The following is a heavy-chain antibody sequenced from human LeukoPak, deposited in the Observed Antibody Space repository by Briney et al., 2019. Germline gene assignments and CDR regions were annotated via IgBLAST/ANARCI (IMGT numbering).Heavy chain of an antibody. CDR1: GASISTYY. J-gene: IGHJ5*02. V-gene: IGHV3-21*01. Sequence: PSETLSLTCTVSGASISTYYWSWVRQPPGKGLEWVSSISSSSSYIYYADSVKGRFTISRDNAKNSLYLQMNSLRAEDTAVYYCARGEDTAMVTGGYNWFDPWGQGTLVTVSS. D-gene: IGHD5-18*01. CDR2: ISSSSSYI. CDR3: ARGEDTAMVTGGYNWFDP.